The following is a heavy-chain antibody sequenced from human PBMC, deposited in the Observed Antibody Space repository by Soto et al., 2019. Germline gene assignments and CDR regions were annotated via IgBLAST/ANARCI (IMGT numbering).Heavy chain of an antibody. CDR2: INHRGST. CDR3: AARGYSYGYRVY. Sequence: QVQLQQWGAGLLKPSETLSLTCAVYGGSFSGYYWSWIRQPPGKGLEWIGEINHRGSTNYNPSLKSRVTISVDTSKNQFSLKLSSVTAADTAVYYCAARGYSYGYRVYWGQGTLVTVSS. V-gene: IGHV4-34*01. D-gene: IGHD5-18*01. J-gene: IGHJ4*02. CDR1: GGSFSGYY.